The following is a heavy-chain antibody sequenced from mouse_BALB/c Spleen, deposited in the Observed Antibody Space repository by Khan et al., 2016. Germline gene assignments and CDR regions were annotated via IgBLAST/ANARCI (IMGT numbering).Heavy chain of an antibody. CDR2: IWSGGSR. CDR3: ARDDFYFDY. V-gene: IGHV2-4-1*01. J-gene: IGHJ2*01. D-gene: IGHD2-13*01. CDR1: GFSLIGYG. Sequence: QVQLKQSGPGLVQPSQSLSITCTVSGFSLIGYGVHWVRQSPGKGLEWLGVIWSGGSRDYNADCISRLSISKDNSKSPVFFKMNSLQADDTAKYYCARDDFYFDYWGQGTTLTVSS.